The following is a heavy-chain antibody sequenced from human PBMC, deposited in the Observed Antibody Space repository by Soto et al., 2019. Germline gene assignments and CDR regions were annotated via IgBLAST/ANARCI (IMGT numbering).Heavy chain of an antibody. V-gene: IGHV4-34*01. D-gene: IGHD1-20*01. J-gene: IGHJ5*02. CDR3: ARGAITTEPRFDP. CDR2: VNHSGST. CDR1: GGSFSGYY. Sequence: SSETLSLTCAVYGGSFSGYYWSWIRQPPGKGLEWIGEVNHSGSTNYNPSLKSRVTISVDTSKNQFSLKLSSVTAADTAVYYCARGAITTEPRFDPWGQGTLVTVSS.